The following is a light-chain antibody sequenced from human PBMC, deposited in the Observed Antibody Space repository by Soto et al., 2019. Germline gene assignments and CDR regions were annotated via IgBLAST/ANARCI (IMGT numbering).Light chain of an antibody. CDR1: SSDVGGYNY. CDR3: SSYTGSSTLSV. Sequence: QSVLTQPASVSGSPGQSITISCTGTSSDVGGYNYVSWYQQHPGKAPKLMIYDVSNRPSGVSSRFSGSKSGNTASLTISGLQAEDEADYYCSSYTGSSTLSVFGTGTKHTVL. CDR2: DVS. V-gene: IGLV2-14*01. J-gene: IGLJ1*01.